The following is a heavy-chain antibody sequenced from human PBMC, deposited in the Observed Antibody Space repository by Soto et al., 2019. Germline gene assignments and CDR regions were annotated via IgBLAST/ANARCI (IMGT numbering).Heavy chain of an antibody. CDR1: GGSISTYY. CDR2: IFYTGST. CDR3: ARVPMTTSYYYDMDV. J-gene: IGHJ6*02. Sequence: PSETLSLTCTVSGGSISTYYWNWIRQPPGKGLEWIGYIFYTGSTNYNPSLKSRVSISIDMSKNQFSLNLSSVTAADTAVYYCARVPMTTSYYYDMDVWGQGTTVTVSS. V-gene: IGHV4-59*01. D-gene: IGHD4-17*01.